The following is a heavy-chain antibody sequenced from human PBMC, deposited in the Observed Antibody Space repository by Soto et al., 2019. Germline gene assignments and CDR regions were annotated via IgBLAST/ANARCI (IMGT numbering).Heavy chain of an antibody. Sequence: GGSLRLSCAASGFTFSSYSMNWVRQAPGKGLEWVSSISSSSSYIYYADSVKGRFTISRDNAKNSLYLQMNSLRAEDTAVYYCARDLSGSYNYYYGMDVWGQGTTVTVSS. CDR1: GFTFSSYS. V-gene: IGHV3-21*01. CDR3: ARDLSGSYNYYYGMDV. D-gene: IGHD1-26*01. CDR2: ISSSSSYI. J-gene: IGHJ6*02.